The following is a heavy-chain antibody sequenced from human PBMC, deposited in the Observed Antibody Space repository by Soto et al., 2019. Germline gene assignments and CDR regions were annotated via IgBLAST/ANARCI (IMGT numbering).Heavy chain of an antibody. CDR2: ISGSGGST. CDR3: RTMIVVVIPLAFDI. Sequence: PGGSLRLSCAASAFTFGTYGTTWVRQAPGRGLEWVSAISGSGGSTYYADSVKGRFTISRDNSKNTLYLQMNSLRAEDTAVYYCRTMIVVVIPLAFDIWGQGTMVT. D-gene: IGHD3-22*01. CDR1: AFTFGTYG. J-gene: IGHJ3*02. V-gene: IGHV3-23*01.